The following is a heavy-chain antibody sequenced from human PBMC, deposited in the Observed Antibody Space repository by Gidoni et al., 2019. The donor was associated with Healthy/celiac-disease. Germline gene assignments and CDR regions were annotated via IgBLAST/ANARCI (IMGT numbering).Heavy chain of an antibody. V-gene: IGHV4-39*01. Sequence: QLQLQESGPGLVKPSETLSLTCTVSGGSISSSSYYWGWIRQPPGKGLEWIGSIYYSGSTYYNPSLKSRVTISVDTSKNQFSLKLSSVTAADTAVYYCARLPVRYCSSTSCRVNNWYFDLWGRGTLVTVSS. CDR3: ARLPVRYCSSTSCRVNNWYFDL. D-gene: IGHD2-2*01. CDR2: IYYSGST. J-gene: IGHJ2*01. CDR1: GGSISSSSYY.